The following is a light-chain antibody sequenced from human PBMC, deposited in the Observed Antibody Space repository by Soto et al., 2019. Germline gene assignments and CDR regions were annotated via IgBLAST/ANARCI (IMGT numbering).Light chain of an antibody. J-gene: IGLJ3*02. CDR1: SSDVGSYNL. V-gene: IGLV2-23*01. CDR2: EGS. CDR3: CSFAGGNTWV. Sequence: QSALTQPASVSGSPGQSITISCTGTSSDVGSYNLVSWYQQHPGKAPKVMIYEGSERPSGVSNRFSGSKSGNTASLIISGLQAEDEADYYCCSFAGGNTWVFGGGTQLTVL.